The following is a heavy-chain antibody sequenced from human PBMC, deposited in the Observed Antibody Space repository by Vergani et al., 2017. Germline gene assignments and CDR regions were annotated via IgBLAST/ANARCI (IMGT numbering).Heavy chain of an antibody. CDR1: GGSISSYY. Sequence: QVQLQESGPGLVKPSETLSLTCTVSGGSISSYYWSWIRQPPGKGLEWSGYIYYSGSTNYNPSLKSRVTISVDTSKNQFSLKLSSVTAADTAVYYCASHIVVVPAAYWADAFDIWGQGTMVTVSS. D-gene: IGHD2-2*01. J-gene: IGHJ3*02. V-gene: IGHV4-59*01. CDR2: IYYSGST. CDR3: ASHIVVVPAAYWADAFDI.